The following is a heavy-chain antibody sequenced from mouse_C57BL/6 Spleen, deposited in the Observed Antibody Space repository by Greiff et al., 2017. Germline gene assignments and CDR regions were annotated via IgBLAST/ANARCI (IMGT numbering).Heavy chain of an antibody. Sequence: VQLQQSGAELVRPGASVTLSCTASGFNIKDYYMHWVKQRPEQGLEWIGRIDPADGDTEYAPKFQGKATMTADTSSNTAYLQLSSLTSEDTAVYYCTTLTTVVAHDYWGQGTTLTVSS. D-gene: IGHD1-1*01. J-gene: IGHJ2*01. CDR3: TTLTTVVAHDY. CDR2: IDPADGDT. CDR1: GFNIKDYY. V-gene: IGHV14-1*01.